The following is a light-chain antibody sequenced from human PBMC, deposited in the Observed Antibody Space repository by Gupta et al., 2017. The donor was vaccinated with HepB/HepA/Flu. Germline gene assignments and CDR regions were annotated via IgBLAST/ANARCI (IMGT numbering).Light chain of an antibody. CDR2: KAS. CDR1: QSLSGC. CDR3: QKCNKT. V-gene: IGKV1-5*03. Sequence: DIQMTQSPSTLSASIGDRVTITCRASQSLSGCLAWYQQKPGKAPKLLIYKASSLESGVPSRFSGSGLGTELPLTISSLQLDDFATYYCQKCNKTFGQGTKVEFK. J-gene: IGKJ1*01.